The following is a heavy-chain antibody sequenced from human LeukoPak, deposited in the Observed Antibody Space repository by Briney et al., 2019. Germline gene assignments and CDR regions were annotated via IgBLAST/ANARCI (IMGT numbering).Heavy chain of an antibody. CDR3: AREVYSYGWSWFDP. J-gene: IGHJ5*02. CDR1: GYTFTGYY. V-gene: IGHV1-2*02. Sequence: ASVKVSCKASGYTFTGYYMHWVRQAPGQGLEWMGWINPNSGGTNYAQEFQGRVTMTRDTSISTAYMELSRLRSDDTAVYYCAREVYSYGWSWFDPWGQGTLVTVSS. CDR2: INPNSGGT. D-gene: IGHD5-18*01.